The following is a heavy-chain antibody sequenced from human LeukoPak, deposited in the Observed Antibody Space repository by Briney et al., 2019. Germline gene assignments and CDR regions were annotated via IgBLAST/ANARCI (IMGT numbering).Heavy chain of an antibody. D-gene: IGHD3-16*02. Sequence: GGSLRLSCAASGFTFSSYSMNWVRQAPGKGLEWVSSISSSSSYIYYADSVKGRFTISRDNAKNSLYLQMNSLRAEDTAVYYCAKDRSYVWGSYRYHAFDIWGQGTMVTVSS. CDR1: GFTFSSYS. CDR3: AKDRSYVWGSYRYHAFDI. J-gene: IGHJ3*02. CDR2: ISSSSSYI. V-gene: IGHV3-21*04.